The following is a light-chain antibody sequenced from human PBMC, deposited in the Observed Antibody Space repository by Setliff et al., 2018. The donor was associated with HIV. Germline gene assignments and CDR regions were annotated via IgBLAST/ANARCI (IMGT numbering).Light chain of an antibody. V-gene: IGLV2-14*01. CDR2: EVS. J-gene: IGLJ2*01. Sequence: QSALTQPASVSGSPGQSIAISCTGTSSDVGGYNYVSWYQQHPGKAPKLMIYEVSDRPSGVSNRFSGSKSGNTASLTISGLQAADEADYYCNSYTSRGTVVFGGGTKVTVL. CDR1: SSDVGGYNY. CDR3: NSYTSRGTVV.